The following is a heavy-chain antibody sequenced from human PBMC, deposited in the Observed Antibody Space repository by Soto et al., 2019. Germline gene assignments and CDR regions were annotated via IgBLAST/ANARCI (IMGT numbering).Heavy chain of an antibody. D-gene: IGHD2-21*02. CDR1: GYALTSYG. V-gene: IGHV1-18*01. CDR2: ISAYNGNT. Sequence: ASVKVSCKASGYALTSYGISWVRQAPGQGLEWMGWISAYNGNTNYAQKLQGRVTMTTDTSASTVYMELSGLRSEDTAVYYCARDGGDCGYRLAYYYYIGMDVWG. J-gene: IGHJ6*02. CDR3: ARDGGDCGYRLAYYYYIGMDV.